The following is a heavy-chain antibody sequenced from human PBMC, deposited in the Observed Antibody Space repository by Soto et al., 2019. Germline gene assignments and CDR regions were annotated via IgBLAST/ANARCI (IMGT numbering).Heavy chain of an antibody. D-gene: IGHD1-7*01. CDR2: ISAYNGNT. J-gene: IGHJ6*03. V-gene: IGHV1-18*01. CDR3: ARDLGITGTTPGLRDYVYYLDL. Sequence: ASVKVSRKASVYTFTSYLISCGIQAPRQGLEWMGWISAYNGNTNYAQKLQGRVTMTTDTSTSTAYMELRSLSSDDTAVYYCARDLGITGTTPGLRDYVYYLDLWGKGTTVTVS. CDR1: VYTFTSYL.